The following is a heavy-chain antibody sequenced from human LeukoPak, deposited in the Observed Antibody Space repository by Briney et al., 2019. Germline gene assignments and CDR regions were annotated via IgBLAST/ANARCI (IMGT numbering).Heavy chain of an antibody. Sequence: SETLSLTCTVSGGSFSSGSYYWSWIRQPPGKGLEWIGYIYYSGSTNYNPSLKSRVTISVDTSKNQFSLKLSSVTAADTAVYYCARGEQWELYYFDYWGQGTLVTVSS. D-gene: IGHD1-26*01. CDR2: IYYSGST. V-gene: IGHV4-61*01. J-gene: IGHJ4*02. CDR1: GGSFSSGSYY. CDR3: ARGEQWELYYFDY.